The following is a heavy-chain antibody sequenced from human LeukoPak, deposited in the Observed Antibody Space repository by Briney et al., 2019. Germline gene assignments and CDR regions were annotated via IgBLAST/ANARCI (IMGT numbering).Heavy chain of an antibody. CDR2: IYSGGST. V-gene: IGHV3-53*01. D-gene: IGHD2-2*01. CDR1: GFTVSSNY. Sequence: GALRLSCAASGFTVSSNYMSWVRQAPGKGLAWVSVIYSGGSTYYADSVKGRFTISRDNSKNTLYLQMNSLRAEDTAVYYCARRGYCSSTSCYNEDYWGQGTLVTVSS. J-gene: IGHJ4*02. CDR3: ARRGYCSSTSCYNEDY.